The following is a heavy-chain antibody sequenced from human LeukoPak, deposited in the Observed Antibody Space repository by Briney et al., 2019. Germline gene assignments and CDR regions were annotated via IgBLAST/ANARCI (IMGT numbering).Heavy chain of an antibody. Sequence: PSETLSLTCAVYGGSFSGYYWSWIRQPPGKGLEWIGEINHSGSTNYNPSLKSRVTISVDTPKNQFSLKLSSVTAADTAVYYCARGVSSGWYVGYWGQGTLVTVSS. V-gene: IGHV4-34*01. J-gene: IGHJ4*02. CDR2: INHSGST. CDR3: ARGVSSGWYVGY. CDR1: GGSFSGYY. D-gene: IGHD6-19*01.